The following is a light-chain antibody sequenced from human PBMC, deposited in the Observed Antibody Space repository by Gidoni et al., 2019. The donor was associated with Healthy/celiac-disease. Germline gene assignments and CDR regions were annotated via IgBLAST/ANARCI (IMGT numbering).Light chain of an antibody. CDR1: SSNIGAGYD. V-gene: IGLV1-40*01. CDR2: GNS. J-gene: IGLJ2*01. CDR3: QSYDGSLRGYVV. Sequence: QSVLTQPPSVSGAPGQRVTITCTGSSSNIGAGYDVHWYQQLPGTAPKHLICGNSKRPSGVPDRFSGSKSGTSASLAITGLQAEDEADYYCQSYDGSLRGYVVFGGGTKLTVL.